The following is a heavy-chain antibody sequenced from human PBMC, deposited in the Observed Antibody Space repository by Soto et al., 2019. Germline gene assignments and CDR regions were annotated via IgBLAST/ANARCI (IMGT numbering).Heavy chain of an antibody. CDR3: ARRYGYCSSTSCYSYFDY. Sequence: SETLSLTCTVSGCSICSYYWSWIRQHPGKGLEWIGYIYYSGSTNYNPSLKSRVTISVDTSKNQCSLKLSSVTAADTAVYYCARRYGYCSSTSCYSYFDYWGQGTLVTVSS. CDR2: IYYSGST. J-gene: IGHJ4*02. V-gene: IGHV4-59*08. D-gene: IGHD2-2*01. CDR1: GCSICSYY.